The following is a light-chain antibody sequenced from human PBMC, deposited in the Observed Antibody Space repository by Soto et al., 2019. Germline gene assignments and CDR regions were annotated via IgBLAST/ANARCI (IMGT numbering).Light chain of an antibody. CDR2: AAS. CDR1: QDIDTY. Sequence: DIQMTQSPSSLSASVGDRVTINCQASQDIDTYLNWYQQKPGKAPKLLIHAASNLETGVPSRFSGSGSGTDFSFTISSLQPDDFATYYCQQYDTYPLTFGQGTRLEIK. J-gene: IGKJ5*01. CDR3: QQYDTYPLT. V-gene: IGKV1-33*01.